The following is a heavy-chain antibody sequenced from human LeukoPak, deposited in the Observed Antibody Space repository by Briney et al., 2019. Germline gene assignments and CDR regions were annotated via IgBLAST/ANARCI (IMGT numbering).Heavy chain of an antibody. Sequence: AAVPVSCQACGCTFTGYYMHWVRQAPGQGLEGMGWINPSRGGTNYTQKFQGRVTMTRDTSISTAYMRLSRLRSRDTAEYSCARRDTAMVIDYWGQGTLVTASS. V-gene: IGHV1-2*02. CDR2: INPSRGGT. CDR3: ARRDTAMVIDY. J-gene: IGHJ4*02. D-gene: IGHD5-18*01. CDR1: GCTFTGYY.